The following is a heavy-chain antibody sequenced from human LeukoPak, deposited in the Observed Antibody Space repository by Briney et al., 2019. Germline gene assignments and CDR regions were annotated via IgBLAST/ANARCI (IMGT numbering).Heavy chain of an antibody. J-gene: IGHJ4*02. CDR1: GGSISSYY. V-gene: IGHV4-59*01. Sequence: SETLSLTCTVSGGSISSYYWSWIRQPPGKGLEWTGYIYYSGSTNYNPSLKSRVTISVDTSKNQFSLKLSSVTAADTAVYYCAKGSSGYYPYSFDYWGQGTLVTVSS. CDR2: IYYSGST. CDR3: AKGSSGYYPYSFDY. D-gene: IGHD3-22*01.